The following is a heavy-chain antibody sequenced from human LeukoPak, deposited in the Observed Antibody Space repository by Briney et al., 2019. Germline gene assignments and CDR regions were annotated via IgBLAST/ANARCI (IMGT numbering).Heavy chain of an antibody. Sequence: GGSLRLSCAASGFTFSSYAMHWVRQAPGKGLEWVAVMSYDGSNKYYADSAKGRFTISRDNSKNTLYLQMNSLRAEDTAVYYCARDRNYYDSSGYYPLFDYWGQGTLVTVSS. CDR2: MSYDGSNK. J-gene: IGHJ4*02. CDR1: GFTFSSYA. V-gene: IGHV3-30-3*01. D-gene: IGHD3-22*01. CDR3: ARDRNYYDSSGYYPLFDY.